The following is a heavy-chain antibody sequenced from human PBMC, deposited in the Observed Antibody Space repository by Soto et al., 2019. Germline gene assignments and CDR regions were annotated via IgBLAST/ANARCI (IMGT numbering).Heavy chain of an antibody. Sequence: QVQLVESGGGLVKPGGSLRLSCAASGFTFSDYYMSWIRQAPGKGLEWVSYISSSSSYTNYADSVKGRFTISRDNAKNSLYLLMNSLRAEDTAVYYCARDTGGRYSSGWYHYFDYWGQGTLVTVSS. J-gene: IGHJ4*02. CDR1: GFTFSDYY. CDR2: ISSSSSYT. CDR3: ARDTGGRYSSGWYHYFDY. D-gene: IGHD6-19*01. V-gene: IGHV3-11*05.